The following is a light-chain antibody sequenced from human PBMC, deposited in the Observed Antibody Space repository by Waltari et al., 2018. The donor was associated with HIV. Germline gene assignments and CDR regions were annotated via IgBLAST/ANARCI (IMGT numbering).Light chain of an antibody. CDR3: HQYFSAPWT. V-gene: IGKV4-1*01. CDR1: QSLLYSANNKNY. J-gene: IGKJ1*01. Sequence: DILMTQSPDSLAVSLGERATINCKSSQSLLYSANNKNYLAWTQQRPEQPPKLLIYWASARESGVPDRFSGSGAGTDFTLTISSLQADDVAVYYCHQYFSAPWTFGQGTKVEIK. CDR2: WAS.